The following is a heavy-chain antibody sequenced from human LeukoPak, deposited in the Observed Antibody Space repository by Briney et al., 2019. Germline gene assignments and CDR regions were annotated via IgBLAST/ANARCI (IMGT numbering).Heavy chain of an antibody. D-gene: IGHD6-25*01. J-gene: IGHJ5*02. CDR3: ARRLFLSSGLTDYNWFDP. V-gene: IGHV5-51*01. CDR1: GFTFSSYG. CDR2: IYPGDSDT. Sequence: GESLKISWKGSGFTFSSYGIGWLRQVPGQGLEWMGLIYPGDSDTRYGPSFQGQVTISADNSINTAYLQWSSLKASDTAMYYCARRLFLSSGLTDYNWFDPWGQGTLVIVSS.